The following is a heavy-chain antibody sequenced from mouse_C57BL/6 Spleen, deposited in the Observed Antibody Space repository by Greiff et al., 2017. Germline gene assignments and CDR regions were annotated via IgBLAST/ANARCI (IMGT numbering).Heavy chain of an antibody. Sequence: VQLQQSGAELVKPGASVKISCKASGYTFTDYYMAWVKQSPGKSLEWIGDINPNIGGTNYNQKFKGKATLTVDRSSSTAYMELRSLTSEDTAVYYCARYYYGRGDYWGQGTSVTVSS. J-gene: IGHJ4*01. CDR3: ARYYYGRGDY. D-gene: IGHD1-1*01. CDR2: INPNIGGT. CDR1: GYTFTDYY. V-gene: IGHV1-18*01.